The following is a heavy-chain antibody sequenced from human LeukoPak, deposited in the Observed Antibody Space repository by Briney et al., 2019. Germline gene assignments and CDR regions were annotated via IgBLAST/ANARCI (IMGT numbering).Heavy chain of an antibody. CDR1: VFTFSSYS. V-gene: IGHV3-21*01. CDR2: ISSSSSYI. Sequence: GGSLRLSCAASVFTFSSYSMNWVRQAPGKGLEWVSSISSSSSYIYYADSVKGRFTISIDNTKNSLYLQMNSLRAEETAVYYCAREPQLYYDFWSGYFWGQGTLVTVSS. J-gene: IGHJ4*02. D-gene: IGHD3-3*01. CDR3: AREPQLYYDFWSGYF.